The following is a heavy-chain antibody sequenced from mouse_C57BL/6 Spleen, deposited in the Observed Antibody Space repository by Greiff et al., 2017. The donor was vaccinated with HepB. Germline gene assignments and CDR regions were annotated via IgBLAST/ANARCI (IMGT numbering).Heavy chain of an antibody. CDR1: GYTFTDYE. CDR2: IDPETGGT. V-gene: IGHV1-15*01. D-gene: IGHD1-2*01. J-gene: IGHJ3*01. CDR3: TRLLRPQGFAD. Sequence: QVQLQQSGAELVRPGASVTLSCKASGYTFTDYEMHWVKQTPVHGLEWIGAIDPETGGTAYNQKFKGKAILTADKSSSTAYMELRNLTSEDSAVYYCTRLLRPQGFADWGQGTLVTVSA.